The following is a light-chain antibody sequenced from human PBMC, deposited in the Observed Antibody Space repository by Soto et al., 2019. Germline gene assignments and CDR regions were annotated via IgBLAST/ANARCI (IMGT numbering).Light chain of an antibody. Sequence: DIQMTQSPSSLSASVGDRVTITCRASQGVSAYLLWYQQRQGRAPKLLIYAASNLLSGVPSRFSGSGSGTNFTLTISSLQAEDVAVYYCLQYYTAPRTFGQGTKVEI. J-gene: IGKJ1*01. CDR1: QGVSAY. CDR3: LQYYTAPRT. V-gene: IGKV1-39*01. CDR2: AAS.